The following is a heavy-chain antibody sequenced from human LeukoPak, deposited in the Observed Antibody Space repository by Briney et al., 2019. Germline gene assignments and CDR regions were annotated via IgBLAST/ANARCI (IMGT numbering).Heavy chain of an antibody. CDR2: IYNDGST. D-gene: IGHD6-19*01. CDR1: GFTVSSNY. V-gene: IGHV3-53*01. J-gene: IGHJ4*02. Sequence: GGSLRPSCAASGFTVSSNYMSWVRQAPGKGLEWVSVIYNDGSTYYADSVKGRFTISRDNSKNTLYFQMNSLRAEDTAVYYCARQDSSGLYWGQGTLVTVSS. CDR3: ARQDSSGLY.